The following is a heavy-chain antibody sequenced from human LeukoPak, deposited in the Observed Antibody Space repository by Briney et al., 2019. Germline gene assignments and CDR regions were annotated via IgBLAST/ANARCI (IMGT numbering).Heavy chain of an antibody. V-gene: IGHV3-23*01. CDR3: AKVAGYCYHSSGYRPPIDY. CDR1: GFTFSSYA. CDR2: ISGSGGST. Sequence: HPGGSLRLSCAASGFTFSSYAMSWVRQAPGKGLGWVSAISGSGGSTYYAHSVKGRFTISRDNSKNTLYLQMNSLRAEDTAVYYCAKVAGYCYHSSGYRPPIDYWGQGTLVSVSS. D-gene: IGHD3-22*01. J-gene: IGHJ4*02.